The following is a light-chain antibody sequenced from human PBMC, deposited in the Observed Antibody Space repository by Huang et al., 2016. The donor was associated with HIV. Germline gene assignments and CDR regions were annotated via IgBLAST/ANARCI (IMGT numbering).Light chain of an antibody. J-gene: IGKJ1*01. CDR1: QSVSSN. CDR2: GAS. Sequence: EIVMTQSPATLSVSPGERATLSCRASQSVSSNVAWYQQKPGQIPRLLIYGASARASGVPARFSGSGSEREFTLTISSLQSEDFAVYYCQQYNNWPRTFGQGTKVEIK. CDR3: QQYNNWPRT. V-gene: IGKV3-15*01.